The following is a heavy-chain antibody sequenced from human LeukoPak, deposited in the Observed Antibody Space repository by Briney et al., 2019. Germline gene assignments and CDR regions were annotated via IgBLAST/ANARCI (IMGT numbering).Heavy chain of an antibody. CDR1: GGSISNYW. CDR2: VFDSGGT. V-gene: IGHV4-59*01. Sequence: KSSETLSLTCTVSGGSISNYWWSWIRQPPGKGLEWIGYVFDSGGTNYNPSLKSRVTISVDTSKKQFSLKLSSVTAADTAVYYCARGYISSRNYFDYWGQGTLVTVSS. D-gene: IGHD6-13*01. CDR3: ARGYISSRNYFDY. J-gene: IGHJ4*02.